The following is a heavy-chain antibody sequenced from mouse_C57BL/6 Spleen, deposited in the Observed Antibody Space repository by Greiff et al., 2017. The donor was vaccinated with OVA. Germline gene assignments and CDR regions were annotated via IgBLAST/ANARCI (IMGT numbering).Heavy chain of an antibody. J-gene: IGHJ3*01. CDR2: IDPSDSYT. Sequence: QVQLQQPGAELVKPGASVKLSCKASGYTFTSYWMQWVKQRPGQGLEWIGEIDPSDSYTNYNQKFKGKATLTVDTSSSTAYMQLSSLTSEDSAVYYCALSSYRVAYWGQGTLVTVSA. D-gene: IGHD1-1*01. V-gene: IGHV1-50*01. CDR1: GYTFTSYW. CDR3: ALSSYRVAY.